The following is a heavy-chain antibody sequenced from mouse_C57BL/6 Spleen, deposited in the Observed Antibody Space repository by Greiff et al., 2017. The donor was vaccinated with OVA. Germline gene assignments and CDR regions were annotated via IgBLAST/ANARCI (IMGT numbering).Heavy chain of an antibody. CDR1: GYAFSSSW. J-gene: IGHJ2*01. V-gene: IGHV1-82*01. CDR2: IYPGDGDT. CDR3: AREGGYYVDY. D-gene: IGHD1-1*02. Sequence: QVQLQQSGPELVKPGASVKISCKASGYAFSSSWMNWVKQRPGKGLEWIGRIYPGDGDTNYNGKFKGKATLTADKSSSTAYMQLSSLTSEDSAVYSCAREGGYYVDYWGQGTTLTVSS.